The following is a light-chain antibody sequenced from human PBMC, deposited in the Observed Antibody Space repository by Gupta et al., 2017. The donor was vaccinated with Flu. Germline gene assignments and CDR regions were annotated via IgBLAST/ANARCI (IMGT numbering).Light chain of an antibody. J-gene: IGKJ2*03. CDR1: QSISSW. Sequence: DMPMTLSLSTLSASVGDRVTITCRDSQSISSWLAWYQQKPGKAPKLLIYKASSLESGVPSRFSGSGSGTEFTLTISSLQPDDFATYYCQQYNSYSLYSFGQGTKLEIK. CDR2: KAS. V-gene: IGKV1-5*03. CDR3: QQYNSYSLYS.